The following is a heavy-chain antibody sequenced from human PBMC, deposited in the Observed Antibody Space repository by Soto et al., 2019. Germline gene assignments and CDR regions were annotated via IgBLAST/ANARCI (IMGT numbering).Heavy chain of an antibody. Sequence: QVQLVQSGAEVKRPGASVKVCCKASGYTFTSYDFNWVRQAPGQGLEWMGWVNPNSGNTDYAQKFQGRVTMTRNNSIRTAYMELSSLRSEDTAVYYCARASYLDPAFDIWGQGTMVTVSS. J-gene: IGHJ3*02. D-gene: IGHD2-2*03. V-gene: IGHV1-8*01. CDR1: GYTFTSYD. CDR2: VNPNSGNT. CDR3: ARASYLDPAFDI.